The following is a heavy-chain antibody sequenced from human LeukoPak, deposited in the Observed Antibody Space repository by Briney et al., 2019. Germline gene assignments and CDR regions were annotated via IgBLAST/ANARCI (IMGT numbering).Heavy chain of an antibody. D-gene: IGHD3-22*01. J-gene: IGHJ5*02. V-gene: IGHV1-58*02. CDR3: AAYYYDSSRFDP. CDR2: IVVGSGNT. Sequence: GASVKVSCKTSGYTFTSYDINWVRQATGQGLEWIGWIVVGSGNTNYAQKFQERVTITRDMSTSTAYMELSSLRSEDTAVYYCAAYYYDSSRFDPWGQGTLVTVSS. CDR1: GYTFTSYD.